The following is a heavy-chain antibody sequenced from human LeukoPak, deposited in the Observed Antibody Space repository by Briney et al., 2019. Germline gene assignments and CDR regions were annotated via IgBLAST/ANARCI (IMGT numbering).Heavy chain of an antibody. CDR3: ARDLLESRKSWGAFDI. J-gene: IGHJ3*02. D-gene: IGHD2/OR15-2a*01. CDR2: IYHSGST. CDR1: GYSISSGYY. Sequence: SSETLSLTCTVSGYSISSGYYWGWIRQPPGKGLEWIGSIYHSGSTYYNPSLKSRVTISVDTSKNQFSLKLSSVTAADTAVYYCARDLLESRKSWGAFDIWGQGTMVTVSS. V-gene: IGHV4-38-2*02.